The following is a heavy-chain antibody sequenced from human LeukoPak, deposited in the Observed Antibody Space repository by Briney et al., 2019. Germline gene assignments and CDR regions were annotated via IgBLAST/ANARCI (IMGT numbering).Heavy chain of an antibody. Sequence: PGGSLRLSCAASGFTFSSYGMHWVRQAPGKGLEWVAVIWYDGSNKHYADSVKGRFTISRDNSKNTLYLQMNSLRAEDTAVYYCARDPTDYDFWSGYYYQDYWGQGTLVTVSS. CDR2: IWYDGSNK. CDR1: GFTFSSYG. J-gene: IGHJ4*02. D-gene: IGHD3-3*01. CDR3: ARDPTDYDFWSGYYYQDY. V-gene: IGHV3-33*01.